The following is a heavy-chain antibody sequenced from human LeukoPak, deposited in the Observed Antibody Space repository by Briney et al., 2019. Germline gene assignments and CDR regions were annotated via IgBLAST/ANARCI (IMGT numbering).Heavy chain of an antibody. D-gene: IGHD2-8*01. J-gene: IGHJ4*02. CDR2: IGTAGDT. Sequence: GGSLRLSCAASGFTFSSYDMHWVRQATGKGLEWVSAIGTAGDTYYPGSVKGRFTISRENAKNSLYLQMNSLRAGDTAVYYCARASIVHDFDYWGQGTLVTVSS. CDR1: GFTFSSYD. V-gene: IGHV3-13*01. CDR3: ARASIVHDFDY.